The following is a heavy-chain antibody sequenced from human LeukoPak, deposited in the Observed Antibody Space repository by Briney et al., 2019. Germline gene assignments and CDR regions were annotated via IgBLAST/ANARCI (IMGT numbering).Heavy chain of an antibody. CDR2: ISSSSSTI. J-gene: IGHJ6*03. CDR1: GFTFGSNS. V-gene: IGHV3-48*01. CDR3: ARMTNYYYYMDV. Sequence: PGGSLRLSCAASGFTFGSNSMNWARQAPGKGLEWVSYISSSSSTIYYADSVKGRFTISRDNAKNSLYLQMNSLRAEDTAVYYCARMTNYYYYMDVWGKGTTVTVSS.